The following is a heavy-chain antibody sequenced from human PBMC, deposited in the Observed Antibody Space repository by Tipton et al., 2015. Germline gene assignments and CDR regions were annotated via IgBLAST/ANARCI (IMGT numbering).Heavy chain of an antibody. D-gene: IGHD3-3*01. CDR1: GGSISSSSYY. CDR3: ARDGSDSEGYYYYGVDV. V-gene: IGHV4-39*07. CDR2: IYYSGST. J-gene: IGHJ6*02. Sequence: TLSLTCTVSGGSISSSSYYWGWIRQPPGKGLEWIGSIYYSGSTYYNPSLKSRVTISVDTSKNQFSLSLTSVTAADSAVYYCARDGSDSEGYYYYGVDVWGQGITVTVSS.